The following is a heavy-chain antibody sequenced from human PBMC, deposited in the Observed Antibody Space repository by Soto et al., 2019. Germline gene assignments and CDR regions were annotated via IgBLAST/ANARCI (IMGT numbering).Heavy chain of an antibody. Sequence: SETLSLTCAVSGGSISSPNWWSWGRQPPGGGLEWIGKSYHSGSTNYNPSLKSRVTISVDKSKNQLSLKLRSVTAADTAVYYCARDRREELVGANSLGFDSWGPGILVTVS. CDR3: ARDRREELVGANSLGFDS. CDR1: GGSISSPNW. V-gene: IGHV4-4*02. J-gene: IGHJ4*02. D-gene: IGHD1-26*01. CDR2: SYHSGST.